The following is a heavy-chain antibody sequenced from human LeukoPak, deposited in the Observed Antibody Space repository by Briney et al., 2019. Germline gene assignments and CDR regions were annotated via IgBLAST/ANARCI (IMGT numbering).Heavy chain of an antibody. CDR3: ASACTNGVCYTEGWFDP. CDR1: GYTFTSYG. D-gene: IGHD2-8*01. Sequence: ASMKVSCKAPGYTFTSYGISWVRQAPGQGLEWMGWISAYNGNTNYAQKLQGRVTMTTDTSTSTAYMELRSLRSDDTAVYYCASACTNGVCYTEGWFDPWGQGTLVTVSS. J-gene: IGHJ5*02. V-gene: IGHV1-18*01. CDR2: ISAYNGNT.